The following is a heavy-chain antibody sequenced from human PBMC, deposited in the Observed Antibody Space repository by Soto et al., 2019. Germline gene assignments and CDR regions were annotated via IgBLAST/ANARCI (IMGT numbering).Heavy chain of an antibody. CDR2: FIPILDMA. CDR1: GGTFNTYT. CDR3: AITYCRDNSCPRDFDF. V-gene: IGHV1-69*02. D-gene: IGHD2-21*01. Sequence: QVQVVQSGAEVKKPESSVKVSCKPSGGTFNTYTVNWVRLAPGHGLEWMGRFIPILDMANYAQKFQDRVKISADRSKFTAYMELNSLTSDDTAVYYCAITYCRDNSCPRDFDFWGPGTRVTVSS. J-gene: IGHJ4*02.